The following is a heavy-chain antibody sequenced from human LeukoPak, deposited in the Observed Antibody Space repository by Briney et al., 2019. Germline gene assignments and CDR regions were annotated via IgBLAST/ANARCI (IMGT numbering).Heavy chain of an antibody. CDR3: ARELYYYDSSGYYENWFDP. CDR2: IYYSGST. V-gene: IGHV4-59*01. CDR1: GGSISSYY. D-gene: IGHD3-22*01. Sequence: SETLSLTCTVSGGSISSYYWSWIRRPPGKGLEGIGYIYYSGSTNYNPSLKSRVTISVATSKNQFSLKLSSVTAADTAVYYCARELYYYDSSGYYENWFDPWDQGTLVTVSS. J-gene: IGHJ5*02.